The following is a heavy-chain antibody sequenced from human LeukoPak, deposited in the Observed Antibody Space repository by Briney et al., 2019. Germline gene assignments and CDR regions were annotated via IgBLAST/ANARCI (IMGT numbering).Heavy chain of an antibody. D-gene: IGHD2-2*02. Sequence: SETLSLTCSVSGGSISSSTYYWGWIRQPPGKGLEWIGSIYNSGSTYYNPSLKSRITISVDTAKNQFSLKLSSVTAADTAVYYCARVTRILIPYCSSTSCYRDAFDIWGQGTMVTVSS. CDR3: ARVTRILIPYCSSTSCYRDAFDI. J-gene: IGHJ3*02. CDR2: IYNSGST. V-gene: IGHV4-39*07. CDR1: GGSISSSTYY.